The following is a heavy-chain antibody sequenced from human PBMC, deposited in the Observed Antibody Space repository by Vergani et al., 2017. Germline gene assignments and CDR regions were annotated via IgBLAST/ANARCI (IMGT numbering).Heavy chain of an antibody. CDR3: AIDQDYDFWSGYSHAFDI. J-gene: IGHJ3*02. CDR2: ISSSSSYI. CDR1: GFTFSSHS. Sequence: EVQLVESGGGLVKPGGSLRLSCAASGFTFSSHSMNWVRQAPGKGLEWVSSISSSSSYIYYADSVKGRFTISSDNAKNSLYLQMNSLRAEDTAVYYCAIDQDYDFWSGYSHAFDIWSQGTMVTVSS. V-gene: IGHV3-21*01. D-gene: IGHD3-3*01.